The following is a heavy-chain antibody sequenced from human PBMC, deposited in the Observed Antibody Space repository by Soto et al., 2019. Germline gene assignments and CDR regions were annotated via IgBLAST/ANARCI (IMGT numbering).Heavy chain of an antibody. CDR2: ISGSGGST. CDR3: AKTVLRLLEWLYFDY. D-gene: IGHD3-3*01. V-gene: IGHV3-23*01. J-gene: IGHJ4*01. Sequence: PGGALRLSCAASGFTFSSYAMSWVRQAPGKGLEWVSAISGSGGSTYYADSVKGRFTISRDTSKNTLYLQMNSLRAEDTAVYYCAKTVLRLLEWLYFDYWGHGTLVTVSS. CDR1: GFTFSSYA.